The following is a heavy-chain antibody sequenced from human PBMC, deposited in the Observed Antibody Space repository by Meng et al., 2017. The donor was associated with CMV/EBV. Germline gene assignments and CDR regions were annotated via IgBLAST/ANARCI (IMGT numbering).Heavy chain of an antibody. D-gene: IGHD3-3*01. J-gene: IGHJ4*02. CDR2: INPSGGST. CDR3: ARESSYDFSHDY. CDR1: GYTFTSYY. V-gene: IGHV1-46*01. Sequence: QVRLDEPVAGLKQPGGSWTVSCKASGYTFTSYYMHWVRQAPGQVLEWMGIINPSGGSTSYAQKFQGRDTMTRDTSTSTVYMELSSLRSEDTAVYYCARESSYDFSHDYWGQGTLVTVSS.